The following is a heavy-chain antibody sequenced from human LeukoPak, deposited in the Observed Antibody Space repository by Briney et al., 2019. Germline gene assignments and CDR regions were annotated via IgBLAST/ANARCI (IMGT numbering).Heavy chain of an antibody. CDR1: GGSISSYY. CDR2: IYYSGST. J-gene: IGHJ6*03. V-gene: IGHV4-59*01. CDR3: ARGIAAAGAGTYYYYYYYMDV. Sequence: PSETLSLTCTVSGGSISSYYWSWIRQPPGKGLEWIGYIYYSGSTNYNPSLKSRVTISVDTSKNQFSLKLSSVTAADTAVYYCARGIAAAGAGTYYYYYYYMDVWGKGTTVTVSS. D-gene: IGHD6-13*01.